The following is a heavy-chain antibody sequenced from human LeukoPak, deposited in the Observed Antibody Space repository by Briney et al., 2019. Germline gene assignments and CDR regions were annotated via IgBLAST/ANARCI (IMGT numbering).Heavy chain of an antibody. CDR3: ASRGVTMVRGVIIAYYFDY. V-gene: IGHV4-34*01. D-gene: IGHD3-10*01. CDR2: INHSGST. Sequence: PSETLSLTCAVYGGSFSGYYWSWIRQPPGKGLEWIGEINHSGSTNYNPSLKSRVTISVDTSKNQFSPKLSSVTAADTAVYYCASRGVTMVRGVIIAYYFDYWGQGTLVTVSS. CDR1: GGSFSGYY. J-gene: IGHJ4*02.